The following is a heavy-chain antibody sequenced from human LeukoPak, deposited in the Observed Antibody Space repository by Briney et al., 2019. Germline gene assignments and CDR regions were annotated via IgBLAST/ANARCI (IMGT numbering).Heavy chain of an antibody. J-gene: IGHJ4*02. D-gene: IGHD2-2*01. CDR1: GASTSSYY. CDR2: IYTSGST. V-gene: IGHV4-4*07. CDR3: ARLSADSSSSRGFDY. Sequence: SETLSLTCTVSGASTSSYYWTWIRQPAGKELEWIGRIYTSGSTNYNPSLKSRVAMSVDTSKNQFSLKLSSVTAADTAVYYCARLSADSSSSRGFDYWGQGTLVTVSS.